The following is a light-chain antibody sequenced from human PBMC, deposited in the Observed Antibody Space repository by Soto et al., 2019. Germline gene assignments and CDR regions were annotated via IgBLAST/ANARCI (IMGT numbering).Light chain of an antibody. CDR1: QSIDNW. CDR2: AAS. V-gene: IGKV1-5*01. Sequence: DIQMTQSPSTLSASVGDRVTITCRASQSIDNWLAWYQQKPGKAPKLLIYAASTLETGVPSRFSGSGSGTEFTLTIKSLQPDDFATYYCQQFSSYSTFGQGPR. J-gene: IGKJ1*01. CDR3: QQFSSYST.